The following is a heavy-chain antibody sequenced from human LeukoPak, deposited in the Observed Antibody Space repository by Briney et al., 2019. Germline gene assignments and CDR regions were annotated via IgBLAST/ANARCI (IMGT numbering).Heavy chain of an antibody. V-gene: IGHV3-7*01. CDR3: EREPYSSGWSSAADY. D-gene: IGHD6-19*01. CDR2: IKQDGSEK. Sequence: GGSLRLSCAASGFTFSSYWMSWVRQAPGKGLEWVANIKQDGSEKYYVDYVKGRFTISRDNAKNSLYLQMNSLRAEDTAVYYCEREPYSSGWSSAADYWGQGTLVTVSS. CDR1: GFTFSSYW. J-gene: IGHJ4*02.